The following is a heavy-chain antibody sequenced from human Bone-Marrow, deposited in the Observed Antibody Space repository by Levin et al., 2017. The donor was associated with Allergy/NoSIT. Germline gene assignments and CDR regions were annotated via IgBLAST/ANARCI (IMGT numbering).Heavy chain of an antibody. CDR1: GGSITTSY. Sequence: SQTLSLPCTVSGGSITTSYWSWLRQPPGKGLEWIAYIYYSGGTNYNPSLKSRVTMSVDTSKNQFSLQLSSVTAADTAVYYCARDRPGNYFDYWGQGTLVTVSS. CDR2: IYYSGGT. CDR3: ARDRPGNYFDY. J-gene: IGHJ4*02. V-gene: IGHV4-59*01. D-gene: IGHD1-1*01.